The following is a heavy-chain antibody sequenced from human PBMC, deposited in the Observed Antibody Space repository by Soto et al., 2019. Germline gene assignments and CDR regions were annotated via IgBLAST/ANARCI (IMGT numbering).Heavy chain of an antibody. CDR1: GFTFSMYA. V-gene: IGHV3-30*04. CDR2: TSSDGASK. D-gene: IGHD1-26*01. CDR3: DKDRLPRWEVADV. Sequence: QVQLVESGGGVVQPGRSLRLSCAVSGFTFSMYAMHWARQAPGKGLEWVAVTSSDGASKYYADSVKGRFTISRDNSKNTLFLQMNSLRREDTAVYYCDKDRLPRWEVADVGGQGTTVTVSS. J-gene: IGHJ6*02.